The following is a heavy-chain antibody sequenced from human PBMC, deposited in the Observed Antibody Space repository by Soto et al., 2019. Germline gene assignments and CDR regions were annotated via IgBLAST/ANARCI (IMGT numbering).Heavy chain of an antibody. Sequence: PSETLSLTCAVSGGSISSGGYSWSWIRQPPGKGLEWIGYIYHGGSTYYNPSLNSRVTISLDRSSNQFSLRLSSVTAADTAVYYCARLGKYYQSLEPWGPGTLVTVSS. CDR3: ARLGKYYQSLEP. V-gene: IGHV4-30-2*01. CDR2: IYHGGST. J-gene: IGHJ5*02. CDR1: GGSISSGGYS. D-gene: IGHD2-2*01.